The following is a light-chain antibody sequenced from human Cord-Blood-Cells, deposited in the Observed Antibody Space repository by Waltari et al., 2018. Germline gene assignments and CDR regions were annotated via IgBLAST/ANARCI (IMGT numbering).Light chain of an antibody. CDR3: QQYNNWPRT. J-gene: IGKJ1*01. Sequence: EIVMTQSPATLSVSPGERATLSCRASQSVSSNLAWYQQKPGQAPRLLIYGASTRATCIPARFSGSVSGTEFTLTISSLQSEDFAVYYCQQYNNWPRTFGQGTKVEIK. CDR1: QSVSSN. V-gene: IGKV3-15*01. CDR2: GAS.